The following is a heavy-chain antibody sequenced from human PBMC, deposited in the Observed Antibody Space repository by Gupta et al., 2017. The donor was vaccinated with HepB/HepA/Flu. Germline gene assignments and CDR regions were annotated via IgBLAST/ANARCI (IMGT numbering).Heavy chain of an antibody. V-gene: IGHV3-11*01. D-gene: IGHD2-21*02. CDR3: VRDCGGDCYGAFDF. J-gene: IGHJ3*01. Sequence: QVQLVESGGGLVKPGGSLRLSCAASGFTLSGYYMSWIRQAPGQGLEWVSYISNSGDTINYADSVEGRFTISRDNAKKSLYLQMKGLREDDTAVYYCVRDCGGDCYGAFDFWGQGTMVTVSS. CDR1: GFTLSGYY. CDR2: ISNSGDTI.